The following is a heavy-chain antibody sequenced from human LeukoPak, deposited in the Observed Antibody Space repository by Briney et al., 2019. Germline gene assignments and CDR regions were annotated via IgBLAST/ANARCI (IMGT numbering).Heavy chain of an antibody. CDR2: IIPILGIA. CDR3: ARALSTVVTNPLDY. J-gene: IGHJ4*02. D-gene: IGHD4-23*01. V-gene: IGHV1-69*04. CDR1: GGTFSSYA. Sequence: SVKVSCKASGGTFSSYAISWVRQAPGQGLEWMGRIIPILGIANYAQKFQGRVTITADKSTSTAYMELSSLRSEDTAVYYCARALSTVVTNPLDYWGQGTLVTVSS.